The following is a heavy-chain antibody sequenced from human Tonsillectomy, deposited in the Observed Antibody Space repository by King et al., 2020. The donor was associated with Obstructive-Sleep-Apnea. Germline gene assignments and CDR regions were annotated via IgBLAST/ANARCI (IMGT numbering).Heavy chain of an antibody. CDR2: ISHSGST. CDR3: ARGRTMVNRDFLGDY. D-gene: IGHD4/OR15-4a*01. V-gene: IGHV4-34*01. Sequence: VQLQQWGAGLLKPSETLSLTCAVYGGSFSGYYWSWIRQPPGKGLEWIGEISHSGSTKDNPSLKSRVTISIDTSKNQFSLRLNSVTAADTAVYYCARGRTMVNRDFLGDYWGQGARVTGPS. J-gene: IGHJ4*02. CDR1: GGSFSGYY.